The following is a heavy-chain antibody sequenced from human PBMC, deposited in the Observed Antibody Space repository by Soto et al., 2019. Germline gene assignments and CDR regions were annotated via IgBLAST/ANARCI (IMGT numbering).Heavy chain of an antibody. CDR3: AGFVVPASRNSDFDY. CDR1: GISVSTSDYY. D-gene: IGHD2-15*01. J-gene: IGHJ4*02. V-gene: IGHV4-39*01. CDR2: IYYSGST. Sequence: SETLSLTCTVSGISVSTSDYYWGWVRQPPGKGLDWIGNIYYSGSTFYNPSLRSRVTLSVDTSKNQFSLKLNSVTVADTAVYFCAGFVVPASRNSDFDYWGQGTLDTVSS.